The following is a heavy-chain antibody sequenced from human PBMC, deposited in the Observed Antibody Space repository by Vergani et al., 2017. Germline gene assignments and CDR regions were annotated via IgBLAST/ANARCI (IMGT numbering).Heavy chain of an antibody. CDR1: EFTFSNYA. CDR3: ARLSYDTTPYLQGGYDC. J-gene: IGHJ4*02. D-gene: IGHD3-22*01. Sequence: EVQLLESGGGLVQPGGSLRLTCAASEFTFSNYAMNWVRQAPGKGLEWVSAISARYPSTYYADSVKGRFTISRDNSKNMLYLQMNSLRAADTAVYYCARLSYDTTPYLQGGYDCWGQGTLVSVSS. CDR2: ISARYPST. V-gene: IGHV3-23*01.